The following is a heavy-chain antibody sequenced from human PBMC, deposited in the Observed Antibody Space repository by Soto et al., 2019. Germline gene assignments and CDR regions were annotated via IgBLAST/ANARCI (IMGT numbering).Heavy chain of an antibody. J-gene: IGHJ6*03. CDR2: INPSGGST. D-gene: IGHD3-9*01. Sequence: ASVKVSCKASGYTFTSYYMHWVRQAPGQGLEWMGIINPSGGSTSYAQKFQGRVTMTRDTSTSTVYMELSSLRSEDTAVYYCARGGEDFDFGVVLYYYMDVWGKGTTVTVSS. CDR1: GYTFTSYY. V-gene: IGHV1-46*03. CDR3: ARGGEDFDFGVVLYYYMDV.